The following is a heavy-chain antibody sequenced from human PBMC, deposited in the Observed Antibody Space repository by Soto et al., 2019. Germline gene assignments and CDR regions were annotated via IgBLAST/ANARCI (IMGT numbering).Heavy chain of an antibody. CDR2: ISGSGGST. Sequence: GGSLRLSCAASGFTFSSYAMSWVRQAPGKGLEWVSAISGSGGSTYYADSVKGRFTISRDNSKNTLYLQMNSLRAEDTAVYYCAKTYSSSWYLVGYFDYWGQGTLVTVSS. V-gene: IGHV3-23*01. CDR3: AKTYSSSWYLVGYFDY. CDR1: GFTFSSYA. D-gene: IGHD6-13*01. J-gene: IGHJ4*02.